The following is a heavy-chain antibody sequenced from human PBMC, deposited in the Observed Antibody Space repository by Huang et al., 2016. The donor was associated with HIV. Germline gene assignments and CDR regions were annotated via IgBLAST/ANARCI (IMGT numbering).Heavy chain of an antibody. Sequence: QVQLLQSETDVKKPGASVNVSCRASGYIFTANYIHWVRQAPGQGLQGKGRLNPDSGGTGYTHSWQGRVTMTSDTSTTTAYMELSGLTSEDTAIYYCARGRDLWDLFRMDLDYWGQGTLVSVSS. D-gene: IGHD1-26*01. CDR2: LNPDSGGT. CDR1: GYIFTANY. V-gene: IGHV1-46*04. CDR3: ARGRDLWDLFRMDLDY. J-gene: IGHJ4*02.